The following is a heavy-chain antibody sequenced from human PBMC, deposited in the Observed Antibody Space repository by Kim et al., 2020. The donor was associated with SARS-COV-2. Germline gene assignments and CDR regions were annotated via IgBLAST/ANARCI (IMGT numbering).Heavy chain of an antibody. CDR2: IYPGDSDT. CDR3: ARHLFERGQQRSTEIDY. D-gene: IGHD6-13*01. CDR1: GYSFTSYW. J-gene: IGHJ4*02. V-gene: IGHV5-51*01. Sequence: GESLKISCKGSGYSFTSYWIGWVRQMPGKGLEWMGIIYPGDSDTRYSPSFQGQVTISADKSISTAYLQWSSLKASDTAMYYCARHLFERGQQRSTEIDYWGQGTLVTVSS.